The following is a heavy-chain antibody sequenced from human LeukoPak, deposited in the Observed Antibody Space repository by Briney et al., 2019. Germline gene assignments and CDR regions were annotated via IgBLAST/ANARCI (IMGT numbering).Heavy chain of an antibody. D-gene: IGHD6-19*01. V-gene: IGHV3-33*01. CDR2: IWYDGSNK. Sequence: GGSLRLSCAASGFTFSSYGMHWVRQAPGKGLEWVAVIWYDGSNKYYADSVKGRFTISRDNSKNTQYLQVNSLRAEDTAVYYCASTSGWYEPIDYWGQGTLVTVSS. CDR1: GFTFSSYG. CDR3: ASTSGWYEPIDY. J-gene: IGHJ4*02.